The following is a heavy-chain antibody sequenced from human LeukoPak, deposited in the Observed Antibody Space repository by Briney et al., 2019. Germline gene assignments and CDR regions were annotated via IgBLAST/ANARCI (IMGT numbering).Heavy chain of an antibody. J-gene: IGHJ4*02. Sequence: PSATLSLTCTVSGGSISSYYWSWIRQPAGKGLEWIGRIYTSGTTHYNPSLQSRVTISVDTSKNQFSLKLSSVTAADTAVYYCARLSTVTTSFDYWGQGTLVTVSS. CDR3: ARLSTVTTSFDY. CDR1: GGSISSYY. CDR2: IYTSGTT. D-gene: IGHD4-17*01. V-gene: IGHV4-4*07.